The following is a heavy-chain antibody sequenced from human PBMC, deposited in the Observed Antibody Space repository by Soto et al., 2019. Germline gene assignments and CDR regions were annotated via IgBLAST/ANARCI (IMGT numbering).Heavy chain of an antibody. CDR3: ATDEYFGSEIYFYYYGMDV. CDR1: GGSISIGGYF. Sequence: QVQLQESGPGLVKPSQTLSLTCTVSGGSISIGGYFWSWIRQYPGNGLEWIGHIYYNGSTYYNPSLKSRVTISIDTSKNQFSLRLTSVTAADTAVYYCATDEYFGSEIYFYYYGMDVWGQGTTVTVSS. CDR2: IYYNGST. V-gene: IGHV4-31*03. D-gene: IGHD3-10*01. J-gene: IGHJ6*02.